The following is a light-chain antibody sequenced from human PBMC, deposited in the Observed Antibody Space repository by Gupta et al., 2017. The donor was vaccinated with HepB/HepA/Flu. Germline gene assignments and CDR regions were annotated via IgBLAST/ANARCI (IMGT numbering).Light chain of an antibody. Sequence: EIVLTQSPGTLSLSPGERATLVCRASQSVSSSYLAWYQQKPGQAPRLLIYDASNRATGIPDRFSGSGSGTDFTLTISRLEPEDFAVYYCQQEGSSPLTFGHGTKVDIK. V-gene: IGKV3-20*01. CDR2: DAS. CDR3: QQEGSSPLT. J-gene: IGKJ3*01. CDR1: QSVSSSY.